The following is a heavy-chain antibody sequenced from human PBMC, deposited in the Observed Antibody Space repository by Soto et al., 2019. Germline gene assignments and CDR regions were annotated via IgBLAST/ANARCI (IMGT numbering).Heavy chain of an antibody. D-gene: IGHD1-26*01. CDR2: ISGSGGST. J-gene: IGHJ2*01. CDR1: GFTFSSYA. Sequence: EVQLLESGGGLVQPGGSLRLSCAASGFTFSSYAMSWVRQAPGKGLEWVSSISGSGGSTYYADSVKGRFTISRDNSNNTLYLQMNSLRAEDTAVYYCAKQYSGSYCGYFDLWGRGTLVTVSS. CDR3: AKQYSGSYCGYFDL. V-gene: IGHV3-23*01.